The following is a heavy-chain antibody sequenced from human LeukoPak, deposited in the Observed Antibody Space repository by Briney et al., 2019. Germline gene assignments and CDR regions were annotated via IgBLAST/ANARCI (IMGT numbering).Heavy chain of an antibody. V-gene: IGHV4-59*01. Sequence: PSETLSLTCTVSGGSISSYYWSWIRQPPGKGLEWIGYIYYSGSTNYNPSLKSRVTTSVDTSKNQFSLKLSSVTAADTAVYYCARQGGIAEIDYWGQGTLVTVSS. D-gene: IGHD6-13*01. CDR3: ARQGGIAEIDY. J-gene: IGHJ4*02. CDR2: IYYSGST. CDR1: GGSISSYY.